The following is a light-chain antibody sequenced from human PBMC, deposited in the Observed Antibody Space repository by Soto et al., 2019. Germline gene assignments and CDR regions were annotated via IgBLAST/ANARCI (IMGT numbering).Light chain of an antibody. V-gene: IGKV3-20*01. J-gene: IGKJ2*01. Sequence: EIVLTQSPGTLSLSPGVRVTLSCRASQSVNNNYLAWYQQKPGQAPRLVVYGVSIRATGIPDRFSGSGSGTDFSLTISRLEPEDFAVYYCQQYGGSPLYTFGQGTKLEIK. CDR3: QQYGGSPLYT. CDR2: GVS. CDR1: QSVNNNY.